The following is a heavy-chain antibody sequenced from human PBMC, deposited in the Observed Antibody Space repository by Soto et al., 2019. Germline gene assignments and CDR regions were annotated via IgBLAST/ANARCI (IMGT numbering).Heavy chain of an antibody. CDR2: INPSGGST. D-gene: IGHD6-13*01. CDR1: GYTFTSYY. V-gene: IGHV1-46*01. Sequence: ASLKVSCKASGYTFTSYYMHWVRQAPGQGLEWMGIINPSGGSTSYAQKFQGRVTMTRDTSTSTVYMELSSLRSEDTAVYYCARDAPYHDSSSWFGGMDVWGQGTTVTVSS. J-gene: IGHJ6*02. CDR3: ARDAPYHDSSSWFGGMDV.